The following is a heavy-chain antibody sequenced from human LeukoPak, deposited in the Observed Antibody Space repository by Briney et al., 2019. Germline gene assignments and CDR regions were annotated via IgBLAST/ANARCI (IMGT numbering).Heavy chain of an antibody. J-gene: IGHJ6*02. V-gene: IGHV3-11*01. CDR1: GFTFSDYY. CDR2: ISSSGTTI. Sequence: GGSLRLSCAASGFTFSDYYMSWIRQAPGKGLEWVSYISSSGTTIYYADSVKGRFTISRDNPKNSLSLQMNSLRADDTAVYYCARDRSDYYYGIDVWGQGTTVTVSS. CDR3: ARDRSDYYYGIDV.